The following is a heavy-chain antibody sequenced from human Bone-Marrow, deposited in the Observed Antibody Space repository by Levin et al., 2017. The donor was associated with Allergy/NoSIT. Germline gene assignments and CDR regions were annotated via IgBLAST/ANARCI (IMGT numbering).Heavy chain of an antibody. V-gene: IGHV4-39*01. CDR2: IYYSGIA. J-gene: IGHJ4*02. Sequence: SETLSLTCGVSGDSVTNNEYYWGWIRQPPGKGLEWIASIYYSGIAYYNPSLKSRVAISVDTSHNQISLSLASVTAADTAVYYCVRVFLTGYKYYFDSWGQGTLVTVSS. CDR1: GDSVTNNEYY. CDR3: VRVFLTGYKYYFDS. D-gene: IGHD3-9*01.